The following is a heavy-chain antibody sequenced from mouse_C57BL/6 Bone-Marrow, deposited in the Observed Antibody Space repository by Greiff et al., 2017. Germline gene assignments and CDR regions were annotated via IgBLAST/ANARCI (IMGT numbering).Heavy chain of an antibody. V-gene: IGHV14-4*01. CDR1: GFNIKDDY. Sequence: EVQGVESGAELVRPGASVKLSCTASGFNIKDDYMHWVKQRPEQGLEWIGWIDPENGDTEYASKFQGKATITTDTSSNTAYLQLSSLTSEDTAVYYCTGALDYWGQGTSVTVSS. CDR2: IDPENGDT. J-gene: IGHJ4*01. CDR3: TGALDY.